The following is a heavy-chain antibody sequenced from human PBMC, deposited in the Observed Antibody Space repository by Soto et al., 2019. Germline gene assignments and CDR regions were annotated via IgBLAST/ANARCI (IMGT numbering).Heavy chain of an antibody. D-gene: IGHD3-16*01. CDR1: GFTFSSYS. J-gene: IGHJ6*02. CDR2: ISSSSSYI. CDR3: ASLEMATRLDYGMDV. V-gene: IGHV3-21*01. Sequence: EVQLVESGGGLVKPGGSLRLSCAASGFTFSSYSMNWVRQAPGKGLEWVSSISSSSSYIYYADSVKGRFTISRDNAKNSLYLQMNSLRAEDTAVYYCASLEMATRLDYGMDVWGQGTTVTVSS.